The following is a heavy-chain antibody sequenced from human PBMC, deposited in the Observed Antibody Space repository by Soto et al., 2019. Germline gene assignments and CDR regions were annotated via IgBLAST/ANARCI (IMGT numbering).Heavy chain of an antibody. CDR1: GFTFSSYA. J-gene: IGHJ4*02. Sequence: EVQLLESGGGLVQPGGSLRLSCAASGFTFSSYAMSWVRQAPGKGLEWVSAISGSGGSTYYADSVKGRFTISRDNSKNTPYLQMNSLRAEDTAVYYCAKDHHGDYSGFDYWGQGTLVTVSS. D-gene: IGHD4-17*01. CDR2: ISGSGGST. CDR3: AKDHHGDYSGFDY. V-gene: IGHV3-23*01.